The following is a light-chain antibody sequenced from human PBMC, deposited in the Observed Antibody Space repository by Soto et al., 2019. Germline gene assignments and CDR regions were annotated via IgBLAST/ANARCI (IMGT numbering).Light chain of an antibody. CDR3: MQPLQSWT. V-gene: IGKV2-28*01. Sequence: DSGMSQSPLSLPFTPGEPASLASGASQSLLHSNGYNYLDWYLQTPGQSPQLLIYLGSNRASGVPDRFSGSGSGTDFTLKISRVAAEDVGVYYCMQPLQSWTFGQGTKVDI. CDR1: QSLLHSNGYNY. CDR2: LGS. J-gene: IGKJ1*01.